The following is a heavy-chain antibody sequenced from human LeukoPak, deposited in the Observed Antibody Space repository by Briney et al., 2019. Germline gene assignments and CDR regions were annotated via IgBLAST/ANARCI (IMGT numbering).Heavy chain of an antibody. CDR3: AREVRDAFDI. Sequence: GRSLRLSCAASGFTFSSYAMHWVREAPGKGLEWVAVISYDGSHKYYADSVKGRFTISRDNSKNTLYLQMNSLRAEDTAVYYCAREVRDAFDIWGQGTMVTVSP. V-gene: IGHV3-30*04. CDR1: GFTFSSYA. CDR2: ISYDGSHK. J-gene: IGHJ3*02.